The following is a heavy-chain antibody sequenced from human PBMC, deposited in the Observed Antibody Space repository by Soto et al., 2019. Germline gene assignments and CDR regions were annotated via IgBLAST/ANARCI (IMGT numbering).Heavy chain of an antibody. CDR1: GGSFSGYY. Sequence: SETLSLTCAVYGGSFSGYYWSWIRQPPGKGLEWIGEINHSGSTNYNPSLKSRVTISVDTSKNQFSLKLIYVTAADTAVYYCARVRVAAAGNWFDPWGQGTLVTVSS. V-gene: IGHV4-34*01. D-gene: IGHD6-13*01. CDR2: INHSGST. CDR3: ARVRVAAAGNWFDP. J-gene: IGHJ5*02.